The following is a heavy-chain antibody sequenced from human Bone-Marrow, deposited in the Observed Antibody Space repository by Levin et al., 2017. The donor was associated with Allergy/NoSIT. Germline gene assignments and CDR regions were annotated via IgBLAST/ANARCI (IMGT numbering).Heavy chain of an antibody. CDR3: ARDDGGYSLGC. J-gene: IGHJ4*02. CDR2: ISSSSSTI. V-gene: IGHV3-48*01. CDR1: GFTFSGYT. D-gene: IGHD5-18*01. Sequence: GGSLRLSCAASGFTFSGYTMNWVRQAPGKGLEWVSYISSSSSTIYYADSVKGRFTISRDNAKNSLYLQMNSLRVEDTAVYYCARDDGGYSLGCWGQGTLVTVSS.